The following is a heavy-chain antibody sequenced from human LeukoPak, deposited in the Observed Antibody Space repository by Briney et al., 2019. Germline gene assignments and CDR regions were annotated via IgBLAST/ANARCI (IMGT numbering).Heavy chain of an antibody. Sequence: SETLSLTCTVSGGSISSSSYYWGWIRQPPGKGLEWIGSIYYSGSTYYNPSLKSRVTISVDTSKNQFSLKLSSVTAADTAMYYCARDTYSSGWYYFDYWGQGTLVTVSS. CDR1: GGSISSSSYY. V-gene: IGHV4-39*07. D-gene: IGHD6-19*01. J-gene: IGHJ4*02. CDR2: IYYSGST. CDR3: ARDTYSSGWYYFDY.